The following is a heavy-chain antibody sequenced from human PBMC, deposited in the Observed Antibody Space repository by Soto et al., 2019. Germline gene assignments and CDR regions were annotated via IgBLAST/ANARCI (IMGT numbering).Heavy chain of an antibody. V-gene: IGHV3-30*18. Sequence: QVQLVESGGGEVQPGRSLTISCAASGFTFSTYGMHWVRQTPGKGLEWVAVISYDGTNKFYSDSVKGRFTISRDNFKNTLTLQMNRLRADDTAVYSCAKDLQSYGDYYYYCYGMDVWGLGTRVTVSS. J-gene: IGHJ6*02. CDR1: GFTFSTYG. CDR2: ISYDGTNK. D-gene: IGHD4-17*01. CDR3: AKDLQSYGDYYYYCYGMDV.